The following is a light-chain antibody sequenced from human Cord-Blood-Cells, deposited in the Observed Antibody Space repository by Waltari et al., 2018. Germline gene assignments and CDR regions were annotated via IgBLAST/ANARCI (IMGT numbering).Light chain of an antibody. Sequence: QSVLTQPPSVSAAPGQRVTISCTGSSSTIGAGYDVHWYQQLPGTAPKLLIYGNSNRPSGVPDRFSGSKSGTSASLAITGLQAEDEADYYCQSYDSSLSGSVFGGGTKLTVL. J-gene: IGLJ2*01. CDR1: SSTIGAGYD. V-gene: IGLV1-40*01. CDR3: QSYDSSLSGSV. CDR2: GNS.